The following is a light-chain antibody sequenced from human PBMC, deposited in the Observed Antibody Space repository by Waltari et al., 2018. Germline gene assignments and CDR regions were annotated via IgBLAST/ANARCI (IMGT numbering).Light chain of an antibody. J-gene: IGKJ2*01. Sequence: EIVLTQSPLSLPVTPGEPASISCRSSQSLLYSDGYTCLDWYLQKPGQSPQLLIYLGSNRASGVPDRFSGSGSGTDFTLKISRVEAEDVGVYYCMQSLQVETFGQGTKLEIK. V-gene: IGKV2-28*01. CDR1: QSLLYSDGYTC. CDR2: LGS. CDR3: MQSLQVET.